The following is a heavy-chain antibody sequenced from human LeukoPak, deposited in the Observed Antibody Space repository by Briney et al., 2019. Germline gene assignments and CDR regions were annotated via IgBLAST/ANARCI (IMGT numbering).Heavy chain of an antibody. CDR3: ARQPGYSYLTTYSYYYMDV. Sequence: PSENLSLTCTVSGVSTSSSSYYWGWIRQPPGKGLEWSGNGYCKGYTYYNPSLKSRLTISIDTSINQFSLKLSSVTAADTAVYYCARQPGYSYLTTYSYYYMDVWGKGTTVTIFS. V-gene: IGHV4-39*01. J-gene: IGHJ6*03. CDR2: GYCKGYT. CDR1: GVSTSSSSYY. D-gene: IGHD5-18*01.